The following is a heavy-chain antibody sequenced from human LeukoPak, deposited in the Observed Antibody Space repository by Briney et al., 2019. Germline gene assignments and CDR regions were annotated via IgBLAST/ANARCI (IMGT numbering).Heavy chain of an antibody. V-gene: IGHV3-48*03. CDR1: GFSFSSYE. CDR3: AELGITMIGGV. Sequence: GGSLRLSCAASGFSFSSYEMNWVRQALGKGLGWGSCISSSGSTIYYADSVKGLFTISRDNAKNSLYLQMNSLRAEDTAVYYCAELGITMIGGVWGKGTTVTISS. D-gene: IGHD3-10*02. J-gene: IGHJ6*04. CDR2: ISSSGSTI.